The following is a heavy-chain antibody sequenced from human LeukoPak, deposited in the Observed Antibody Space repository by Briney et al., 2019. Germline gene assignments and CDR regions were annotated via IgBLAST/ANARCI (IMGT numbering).Heavy chain of an antibody. Sequence: PGGSLRLSCAASGFTFSSYSMNWVRQAPGKGLEWVSYISSSSSTIYYADSVKGRFTISRDNAKNSLYLQMNSLRAEDTAVYYCARDAPNLYYDILTGRDAFDIWGQGTMVTVSS. CDR1: GFTFSSYS. D-gene: IGHD3-9*01. CDR3: ARDAPNLYYDILTGRDAFDI. J-gene: IGHJ3*02. V-gene: IGHV3-48*01. CDR2: ISSSSSTI.